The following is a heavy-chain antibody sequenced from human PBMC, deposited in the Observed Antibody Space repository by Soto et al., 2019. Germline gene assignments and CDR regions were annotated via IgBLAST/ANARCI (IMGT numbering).Heavy chain of an antibody. Sequence: QITLKESGPTLVKPTQTLTLTCTFSGFSLTTRGVGVGWVRQPPGKALEWLSLIYWDDYKRISPSLESRLTITKDTSKNQVVLTMTNMDPVDTATYYCAHIPVGYSGDAFDVWGQGTLVTVSS. CDR2: IYWDDYK. CDR1: GFSLTTRGVG. V-gene: IGHV2-5*02. CDR3: AHIPVGYSGDAFDV. J-gene: IGHJ3*01. D-gene: IGHD3-22*01.